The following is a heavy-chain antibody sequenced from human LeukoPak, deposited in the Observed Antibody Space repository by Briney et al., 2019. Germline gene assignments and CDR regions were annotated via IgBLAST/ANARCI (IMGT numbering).Heavy chain of an antibody. CDR2: ISSSSSYI. Sequence: GGSLRLSCAASGFTFSSYSMNWVSQAPGKGLEWVSSISSSSSYIYYADSAKGRFTISGDNAKNSLYLQMNSLRAEDTAVYYCARCIVGATSWYFDYWGQGTLVTVSS. CDR1: GFTFSSYS. V-gene: IGHV3-21*01. CDR3: ARCIVGATSWYFDY. D-gene: IGHD1-26*01. J-gene: IGHJ4*02.